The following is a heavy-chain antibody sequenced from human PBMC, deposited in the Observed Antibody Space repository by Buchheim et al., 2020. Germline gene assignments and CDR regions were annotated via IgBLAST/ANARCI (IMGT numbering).Heavy chain of an antibody. CDR2: INSDGSST. Sequence: EVQLVESGGGLVQPGGSLRLSCAASGFTLSSYWMHWVRQAPGKGLVWVSRINSDGSSTSYADSVKGRFTISRDNAKNTLYLEMNSLRAEDTAVYYCAIWGYCTGGVCSHVDAFDIWGQGT. V-gene: IGHV3-74*01. CDR1: GFTLSSYW. J-gene: IGHJ3*02. CDR3: AIWGYCTGGVCSHVDAFDI. D-gene: IGHD2-8*02.